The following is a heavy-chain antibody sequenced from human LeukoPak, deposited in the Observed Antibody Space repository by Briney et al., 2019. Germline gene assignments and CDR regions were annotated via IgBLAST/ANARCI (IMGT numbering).Heavy chain of an antibody. V-gene: IGHV4-59*01. D-gene: IGHD3-22*01. J-gene: IGHJ4*02. CDR1: GGSISSYY. Sequence: SETLSLTCTVSGGSISSYYWSWIRQPPGKGLEWIGYIYYSGSTNYNPSLKSRVTISVDTSKNQFSLKLSSVTAADTAVYYCASHVYDSSGYYSDYWGQGTLVTVSS. CDR3: ASHVYDSSGYYSDY. CDR2: IYYSGST.